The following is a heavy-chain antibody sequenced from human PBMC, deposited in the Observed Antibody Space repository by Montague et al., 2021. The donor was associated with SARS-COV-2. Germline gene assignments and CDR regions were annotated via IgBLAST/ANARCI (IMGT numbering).Heavy chain of an antibody. V-gene: IGHV4-39*01. J-gene: IGHJ4*02. D-gene: IGHD5-24*01. CDR3: ARHSRRWLQLIAPFFDY. Sequence: LVKPTQTLTLTCTFSGFSLSTSGMCVSWIRQPPGKGLEWIGSIYYSGSTYYNPSLKSRVTISVDTSKNQFSLKLSSVTAADTAVYYCARHSRRWLQLIAPFFDYWGQGTLVTVSS. CDR1: GFSLSTSGMC. CDR2: IYYSGST.